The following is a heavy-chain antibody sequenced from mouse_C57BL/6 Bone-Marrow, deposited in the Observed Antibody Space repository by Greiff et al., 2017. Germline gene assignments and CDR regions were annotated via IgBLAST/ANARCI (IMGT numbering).Heavy chain of an antibody. CDR2: IYPGDGDT. CDR3: ARPAYGSSYWFAY. CDR1: GYAFSSYW. J-gene: IGHJ3*01. V-gene: IGHV1-80*01. D-gene: IGHD1-1*01. Sequence: QVQLQQSGAELVKPGASVKISCKASGYAFSSYWMNWVKQRPGKGLEWIGQIYPGDGDTNYNGKFKGKATLTADKSSSTAYMQLSSLTSEDSAVYFCARPAYGSSYWFAYWGQGTLVTVSA.